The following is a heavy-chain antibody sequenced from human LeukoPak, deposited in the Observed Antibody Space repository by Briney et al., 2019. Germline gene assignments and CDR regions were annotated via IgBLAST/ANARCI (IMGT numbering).Heavy chain of an antibody. Sequence: GGSLRLSCAASGFTVSSNYMSWVRQAPGKGLEWVSAISGSGGSTYYADSVKGRFTISRDNSKNTLYLQMNSLRAEDTAVYYCAKAGGSGSYYNVDFDYWGQGTLVTVSS. D-gene: IGHD3-10*01. CDR2: ISGSGGST. J-gene: IGHJ4*02. V-gene: IGHV3-23*01. CDR1: GFTVSSNY. CDR3: AKAGGSGSYYNVDFDY.